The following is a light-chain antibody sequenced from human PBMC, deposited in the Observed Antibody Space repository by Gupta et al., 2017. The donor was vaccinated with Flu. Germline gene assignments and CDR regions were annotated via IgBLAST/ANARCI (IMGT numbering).Light chain of an antibody. J-gene: IGKJ4*02. V-gene: IGKV3-15*01. CDR2: GAG. CDR1: ESVGNN. CDR3: KEYNHGPPRT. Sequence: GERGRGAGRARESVGNNLGGYQQKAGQAARLRSEGAGSRARGIPARWSGSGSGTDFTLTISRMQSEEHAVYYCKEYNHGPPRTVGGGTKVEI.